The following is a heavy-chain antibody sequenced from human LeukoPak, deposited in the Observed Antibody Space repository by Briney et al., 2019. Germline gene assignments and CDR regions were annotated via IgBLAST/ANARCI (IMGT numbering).Heavy chain of an antibody. CDR1: GFTFSSYS. V-gene: IGHV3-21*04. J-gene: IGHJ3*02. Sequence: PGGSLRLSCAASGFTFSSYSMNWVRQAPGKGLEWVSSISSSSSYIYYADSVKGRFTISRDNSKNTLYVQMNSLRAEDTAVYYCAKEYYYDVPDVFDIWGQGTMVTVSS. CDR3: AKEYYYDVPDVFDI. D-gene: IGHD3-22*01. CDR2: ISSSSSYI.